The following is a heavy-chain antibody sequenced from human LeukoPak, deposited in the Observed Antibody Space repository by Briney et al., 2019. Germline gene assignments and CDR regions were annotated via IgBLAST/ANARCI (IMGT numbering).Heavy chain of an antibody. CDR1: GYRFSSYW. V-gene: IGHV5-51*01. Sequence: GASPKISCKGSGYRFSSYWIGWVRQRPETALECMGIMYPRDSETRSSPSFQGQVTISADKSTSTAYLQWSSLKASDTAMYFCARAGDGGVHFAYWGQGTLVSVSS. D-gene: IGHD2-8*02. CDR3: ARAGDGGVHFAY. CDR2: MYPRDSET. J-gene: IGHJ4*02.